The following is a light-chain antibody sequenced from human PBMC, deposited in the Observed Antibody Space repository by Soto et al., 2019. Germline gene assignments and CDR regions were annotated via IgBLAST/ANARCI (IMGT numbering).Light chain of an antibody. V-gene: IGKV3-15*01. J-gene: IGKJ1*01. CDR1: QSVSSH. CDR2: GAS. Sequence: EIVMTQSPGTLSVSPGARVTLSCRASQSVSSHLAWYQQKPGQAPRLLIYGASTRAAGIPARFSGSGSGTEFTLTISSLQSEDFALYYCQQYKTWRTFGQGTKVEIK. CDR3: QQYKTWRT.